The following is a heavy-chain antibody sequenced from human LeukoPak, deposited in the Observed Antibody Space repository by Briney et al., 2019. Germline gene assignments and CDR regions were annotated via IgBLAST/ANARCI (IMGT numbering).Heavy chain of an antibody. J-gene: IGHJ4*02. CDR2: ISYDGSNK. CDR3: AKDRNAQTTFDY. CDR1: GFTFSSYG. Sequence: PGGSLRLSCAASGFTFSSYGMHWVRQAPGKGLEWVAVISYDGSNKYYADSVKGRFTISRDNSKNTLYLQMNSLRAEDTAVYYCAKDRNAQTTFDYWGQGALVTVSS. V-gene: IGHV3-30*18. D-gene: IGHD1-7*01.